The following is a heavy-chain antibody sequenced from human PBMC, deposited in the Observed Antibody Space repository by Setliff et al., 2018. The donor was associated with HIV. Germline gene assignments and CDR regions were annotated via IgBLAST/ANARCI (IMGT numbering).Heavy chain of an antibody. J-gene: IGHJ3*02. CDR2: IYYSGST. Sequence: PSETLSLTCTVSGGSISDSRYYWGWIRQPPGKGLEWIGNIYYSGSTYYNPSLKSRVTISVDTSKNQFSLKLSSVTAADTAVYYCARHQVIPTVIGAFDIWGQGTVVTVSS. CDR3: ARHQVIPTVIGAFDI. V-gene: IGHV4-39*01. CDR1: GGSISDSRYY. D-gene: IGHD3-16*02.